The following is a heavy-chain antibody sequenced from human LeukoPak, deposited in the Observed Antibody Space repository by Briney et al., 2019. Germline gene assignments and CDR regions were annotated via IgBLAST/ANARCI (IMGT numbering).Heavy chain of an antibody. D-gene: IGHD2-15*01. CDR1: GFTFSSYA. CDR2: ISGSGDST. V-gene: IGHV3-23*01. J-gene: IGHJ4*02. Sequence: GGSLRLSCAASGFTFSSYAMSWVRQAPGKGLEWVSVISGSGDSTYYADSVKGRFTISRDNSKNTLYLQMNSLRAEDTAVYYCESSGRYYFDYWGQGTLVTVTS. CDR3: ESSGRYYFDY.